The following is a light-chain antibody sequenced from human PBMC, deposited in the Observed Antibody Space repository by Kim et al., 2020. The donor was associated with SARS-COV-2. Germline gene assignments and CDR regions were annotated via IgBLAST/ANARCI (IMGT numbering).Light chain of an antibody. CDR3: QQRRTWPI. Sequence: SLSAEERATLDGRASQSDSSHLPWYQQKPGQAPRLLIYETSDRVTGIPAGFSGSGSGTDFTLTISSLGPEDFEVYYCQQRRTWPIFGGGTKVDIK. CDR1: QSDSSH. J-gene: IGKJ4*01. CDR2: ETS. V-gene: IGKV3-11*01.